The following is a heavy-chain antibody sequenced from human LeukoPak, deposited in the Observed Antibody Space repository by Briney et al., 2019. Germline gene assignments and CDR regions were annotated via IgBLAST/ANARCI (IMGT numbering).Heavy chain of an antibody. V-gene: IGHV3-33*01. J-gene: IGHJ4*02. D-gene: IGHD2-2*01. Sequence: PGGPLRLSCAASGFTFSSYGMHWVRQAPGKGLEWVAVIWYDGSNKYYADSVKGRFTISRDNSKNTLYLQMNSLRAEDTAVYYCARRICSSTSCYCDYWGQGTLVTVSS. CDR1: GFTFSSYG. CDR3: ARRICSSTSCYCDY. CDR2: IWYDGSNK.